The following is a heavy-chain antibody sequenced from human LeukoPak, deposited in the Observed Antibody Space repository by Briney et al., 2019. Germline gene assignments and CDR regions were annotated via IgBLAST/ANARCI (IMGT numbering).Heavy chain of an antibody. CDR3: ARGGDYYDSENDY. V-gene: IGHV3-11*04. CDR2: ISSSGSAR. J-gene: IGHJ4*02. CDR1: GFTFSDYY. Sequence: GGSLRLSCAASGFTFSDYYMSWIRQAPGKGLEWVSYISSSGSARYYADSVKGRFTISRDNAKNLLYLQVNSLRAEDTAVYYCARGGDYYDSENDYWGQGTLVTVSS. D-gene: IGHD3-22*01.